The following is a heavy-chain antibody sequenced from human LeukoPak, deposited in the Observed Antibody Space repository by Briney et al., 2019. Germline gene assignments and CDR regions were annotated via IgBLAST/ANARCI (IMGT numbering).Heavy chain of an antibody. CDR3: ARTMGVVTNDSDY. Sequence: SETLSLTCTVSGGSISSSSYYWGWIRQPPGKGLEWIGSIYHSGSTYYNPSLKSRVTISVDTSKNQFSLKLSSVTAADTAVYYCARTMGVVTNDSDYWGQGTLVTVSS. D-gene: IGHD4-23*01. CDR1: GGSISSSSYY. J-gene: IGHJ4*02. V-gene: IGHV4-39*07. CDR2: IYHSGST.